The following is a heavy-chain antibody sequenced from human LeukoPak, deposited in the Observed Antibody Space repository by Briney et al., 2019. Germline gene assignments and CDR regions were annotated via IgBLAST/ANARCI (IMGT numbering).Heavy chain of an antibody. CDR1: GFTFSSYS. CDR3: ARLVPDYSNYYYYYMDV. Sequence: GGSLRLSCAASGFTFSSYSMNWVRQAPGKGLEWVSYISSSSSTIYYADSVKGRFTISRDNAKNSLYLQMNSLRAEDTAVYYCARLVPDYSNYYYYYMDVWGTGTTVTVSS. D-gene: IGHD4-11*01. J-gene: IGHJ6*03. V-gene: IGHV3-48*01. CDR2: ISSSSSTI.